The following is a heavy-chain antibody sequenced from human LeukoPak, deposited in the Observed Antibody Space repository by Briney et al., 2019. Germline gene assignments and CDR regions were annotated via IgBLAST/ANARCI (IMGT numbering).Heavy chain of an antibody. V-gene: IGHV4-59*01. Sequence: SETLSLTCTISGASIRDYHWSWIRQPPGKGLERIGYINYTGGAIYSPSLKSRVTISVDTSKNQFSLNLNSVTAADTSVYYCARTTTDALDIWGQGTMVTVSS. CDR2: INYTGGA. D-gene: IGHD1-1*01. J-gene: IGHJ3*02. CDR3: ARTTTDALDI. CDR1: GASIRDYH.